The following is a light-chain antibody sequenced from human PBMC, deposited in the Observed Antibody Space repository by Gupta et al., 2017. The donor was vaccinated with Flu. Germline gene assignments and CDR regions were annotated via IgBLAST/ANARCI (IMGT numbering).Light chain of an antibody. J-gene: IGLJ2*01. CDR1: ILGDKY. CDR3: QAWDSSTDVV. V-gene: IGLV3-1*01. Sequence: SYELTQPPSVSVSPGQTASITCSGDILGDKYVCWYQQKPGQSPVLVIYQDSKRPSGIPERFSGSNSGNTATLTISGTQGMDEADYYCQAWDSSTDVVFGGGTKLTVL. CDR2: QDS.